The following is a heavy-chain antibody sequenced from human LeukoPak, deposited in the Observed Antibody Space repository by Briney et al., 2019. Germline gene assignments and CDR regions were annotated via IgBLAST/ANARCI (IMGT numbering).Heavy chain of an antibody. J-gene: IGHJ2*01. D-gene: IGHD3-10*01. CDR3: ARLGGDTYYFGSASYPNWYFDL. CDR2: IYPDNSDT. V-gene: IGHV5-51*01. Sequence: GESLKISCQASGYTFTTYWIGWVRQMPGKGLECMGIIYPDNSDTTYSPSFQGQVTISADKSFSTAYLQWSSLKASDTAIYYCARLGGDTYYFGSASYPNWYFDLWGRGTLVTVSS. CDR1: GYTFTTYW.